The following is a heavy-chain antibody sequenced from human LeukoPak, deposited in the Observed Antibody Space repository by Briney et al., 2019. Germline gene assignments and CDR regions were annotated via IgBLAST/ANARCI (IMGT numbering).Heavy chain of an antibody. Sequence: PGGSLRLSCAASGFTFSSYSMNWVRQAPGKGLEWVSYISSSSSTIYYADSVKGRFTISRDNAKNSLYLQMSSLRAEDTAVYYCARDPHYDFWSGYYAQGGDYWGQGTLVTVSS. J-gene: IGHJ4*02. D-gene: IGHD3-3*01. CDR1: GFTFSSYS. CDR2: ISSSSSTI. CDR3: ARDPHYDFWSGYYAQGGDY. V-gene: IGHV3-48*01.